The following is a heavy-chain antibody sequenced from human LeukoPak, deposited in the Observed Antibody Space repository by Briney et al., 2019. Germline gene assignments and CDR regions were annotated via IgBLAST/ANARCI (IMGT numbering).Heavy chain of an antibody. CDR1: GDSVSSNSAA. D-gene: IGHD6-19*01. CDR2: TYYRSKWYN. V-gene: IGHV6-1*01. J-gene: IGHJ6*02. Sequence: SQTLSLTCAISGDSVSSNSAAWNWIRQSPSRGLEWLGRTYYRSKWYNDYAVSVKSRITINPDTSKNQFSLQLNSVTPEDTAVYYCARDHGAVAGSYYYYYYGMDVWGQGITVTVSS. CDR3: ARDHGAVAGSYYYYYYGMDV.